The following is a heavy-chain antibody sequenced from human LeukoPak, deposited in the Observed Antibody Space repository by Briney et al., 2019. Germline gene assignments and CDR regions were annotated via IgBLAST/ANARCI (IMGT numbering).Heavy chain of an antibody. CDR1: GFTLDDYG. CDR2: INWNGGST. Sequence: GGSLRLSCAASGFTLDDYGMSWVRQAPGKGLEWVSGINWNGGSTGYADSVKGRFTISRDNAKNSLYLQMNSLRAEDTALYYCARGVGIAVAGNADYWGQGTLVTVSS. V-gene: IGHV3-20*04. D-gene: IGHD6-19*01. J-gene: IGHJ4*02. CDR3: ARGVGIAVAGNADY.